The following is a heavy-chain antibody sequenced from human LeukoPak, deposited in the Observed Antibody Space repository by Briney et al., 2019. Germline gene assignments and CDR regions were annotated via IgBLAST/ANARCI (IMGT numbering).Heavy chain of an antibody. J-gene: IGHJ4*02. Sequence: QTGGSLRLSCAASGFTFSSYAMHWVRQAPGKGLEWVAVISYDGSNKYYADSVKGRFTISRDNSKNTLYLQMNSLRAEDTAVYYCARDHEEGGVFDHWGQGTLVTVSS. CDR3: ARDHEEGGVFDH. CDR1: GFTFSSYA. D-gene: IGHD3-16*01. V-gene: IGHV3-30-3*01. CDR2: ISYDGSNK.